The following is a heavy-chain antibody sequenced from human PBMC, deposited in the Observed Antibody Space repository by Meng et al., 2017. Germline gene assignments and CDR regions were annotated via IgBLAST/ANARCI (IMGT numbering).Heavy chain of an antibody. CDR1: GGTFSSYA. V-gene: IGHV1-2*06. CDR2: INPNSGGT. CDR3: ALGYSYGAGGDFDY. D-gene: IGHD5-18*01. Sequence: ASVKVSCKASGGTFSSYAISWVRQAPGQGLEWMGRINPNSGGTNYAQKFQGRATMTRDTSISTAYMELSRLRSDDTAVYYCALGYSYGAGGDFDYWGQGTLVTVSS. J-gene: IGHJ4*02.